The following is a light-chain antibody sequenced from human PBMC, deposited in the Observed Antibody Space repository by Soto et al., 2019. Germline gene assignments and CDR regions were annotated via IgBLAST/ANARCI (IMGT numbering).Light chain of an antibody. CDR1: GFNIGSQT. Sequence: QSVLTQPPSASGTPGQRVTISCSGSGFNIGSQTVTWYQHLPGAAPRLLISSDNQRPSGVPDRLSGSKSGNSASLAISGLQSEDEADYYWATWENSLTAWVCGGGTKVTVL. V-gene: IGLV1-44*01. J-gene: IGLJ3*02. CDR2: SDN. CDR3: ATWENSLTAWV.